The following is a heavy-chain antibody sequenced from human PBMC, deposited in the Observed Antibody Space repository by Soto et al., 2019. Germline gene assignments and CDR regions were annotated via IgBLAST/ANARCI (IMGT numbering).Heavy chain of an antibody. CDR2: MYPNSGNT. Sequence: QVQLMQSGAEVTKPGASVKVSCKASGYTFTSYDINWVRQATGQGLEWMGWMYPNSGNTGDAQKFQGRVTMTRNTTISTAYMELSSLRSEDTALYYCARTLYADNVDYWGQGTLVTVSS. V-gene: IGHV1-8*01. D-gene: IGHD4-17*01. CDR1: GYTFTSYD. CDR3: ARTLYADNVDY. J-gene: IGHJ4*02.